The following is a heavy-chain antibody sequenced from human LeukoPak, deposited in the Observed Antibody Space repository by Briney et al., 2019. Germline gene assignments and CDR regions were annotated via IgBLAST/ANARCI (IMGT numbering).Heavy chain of an antibody. J-gene: IGHJ4*02. Sequence: SVKVSCKASGGAFSSYAISWVRQAPGQGLEWMGGIIPIFGTANYAQKFQGRVTITADESTSTAYMELSSLRSEDTAVYYCARESGWYSTWIDYWGQGTLVTVSS. CDR2: IIPIFGTA. V-gene: IGHV1-69*13. CDR1: GGAFSSYA. CDR3: ARESGWYSTWIDY. D-gene: IGHD6-19*01.